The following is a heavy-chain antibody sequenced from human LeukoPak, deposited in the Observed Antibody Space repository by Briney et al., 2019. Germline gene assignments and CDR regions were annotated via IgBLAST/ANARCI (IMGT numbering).Heavy chain of an antibody. J-gene: IGHJ3*02. V-gene: IGHV3-23*01. Sequence: GGSLRLSCAASGFTFNNYAINWVRQAPGKGLEWVSAISASGGSTYYADSVKGRFTISRDNSKNTLYLQMNSLRAEDTAVYYCAKAGRGGMTGAFDIWGQGTMVTVSS. D-gene: IGHD3-10*01. CDR3: AKAGRGGMTGAFDI. CDR1: GFTFNNYA. CDR2: ISASGGST.